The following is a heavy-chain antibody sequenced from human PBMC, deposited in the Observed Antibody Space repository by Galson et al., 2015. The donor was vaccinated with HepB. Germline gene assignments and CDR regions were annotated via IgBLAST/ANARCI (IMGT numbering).Heavy chain of an antibody. J-gene: IGHJ5*02. CDR1: GFSFSDAW. V-gene: IGHV3-15*01. CDR3: TTNPAVPRRFGEFSA. CDR2: VRRKADGGTT. Sequence: SLRLSCAASGFSFSDAWMSWVRQAPGKGLEWVGRVRRKADGGTTDYAAPAKDRFTISRDDSKNTLYLQMNSLKSEDTAVYYCTTNPAVPRRFGEFSAWGQGTLVTVPP. D-gene: IGHD3-10*01.